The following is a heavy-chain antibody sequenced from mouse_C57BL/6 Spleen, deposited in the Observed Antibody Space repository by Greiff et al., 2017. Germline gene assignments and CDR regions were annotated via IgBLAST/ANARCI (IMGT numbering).Heavy chain of an antibody. CDR2: IYPGSGST. D-gene: IGHD2-4*01. V-gene: IGHV1-55*01. CDR3: ARYLITTRYFDY. CDR1: GYTFTSYW. J-gene: IGHJ2*01. Sequence: QVQLQQPGAELVKPGASVKMSCKASGYTFTSYWITWVKQRPGQGLEWIGDIYPGSGSTNYNQKFKGKATLTVDTSSSTAYMQLSSLTSEDSAVYYCARYLITTRYFDYWGQGTTLTVSS.